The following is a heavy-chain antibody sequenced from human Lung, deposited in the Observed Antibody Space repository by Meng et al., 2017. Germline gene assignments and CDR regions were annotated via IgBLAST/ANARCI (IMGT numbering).Heavy chain of an antibody. CDR3: ARGPTTMAHDFDY. J-gene: IGHJ4*02. V-gene: IGHV4-34*01. CDR2: INHSGST. CDR1: GGSFSDYY. Sequence: QVQLRQWGAGLLKPSEPLSLTCVVSGGSFSDYYWSWIRPPPGKGLEWIGEINHSGSTNYNPSLESRATISVDTSQNNLSLKLSSVTAADSAVYYCARGPTTMAHDFDYWGQGTLVTVSS. D-gene: IGHD4-11*01.